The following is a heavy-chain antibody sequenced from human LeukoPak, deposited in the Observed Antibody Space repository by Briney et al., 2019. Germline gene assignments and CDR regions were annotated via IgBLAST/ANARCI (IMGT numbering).Heavy chain of an antibody. V-gene: IGHV4-59*01. J-gene: IGHJ4*02. CDR3: ARRDSSGWNYFDS. CDR1: GGSISTYY. Sequence: PSETLSLTCTVSGGSISTYYWSWIRQPPGKGLELIGYIYSTGSTNYNPSLKSRVTIAVNTSKKQFSLNLSSVTAADTAVYYCARRDSSGWNYFDSWSQGTLVTVSS. D-gene: IGHD6-19*01. CDR2: IYSTGST.